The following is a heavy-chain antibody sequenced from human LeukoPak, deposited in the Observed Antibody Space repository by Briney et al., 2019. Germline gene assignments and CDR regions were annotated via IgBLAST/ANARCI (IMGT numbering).Heavy chain of an antibody. J-gene: IGHJ2*01. CDR3: ARAWSSSWYSKNRYWYFDL. D-gene: IGHD6-13*01. CDR1: GGSISSYY. Sequence: KPSETLSLTCTVSGGSISSYYWSWIRQPPGKGLEWVGYIYYSGSTNYNPSLKSRVTISVETSKNQFSLKLSSVTAADTAVYYCARAWSSSWYSKNRYWYFDLWGRGTLVTVSS. CDR2: IYYSGST. V-gene: IGHV4-59*01.